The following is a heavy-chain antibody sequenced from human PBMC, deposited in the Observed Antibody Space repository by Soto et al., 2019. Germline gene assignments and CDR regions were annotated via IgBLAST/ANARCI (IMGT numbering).Heavy chain of an antibody. D-gene: IGHD2-2*01. CDR3: ARLIHCKTTSCYFDY. CDR2: VYYSGTT. CDR1: GGSISSSSYY. J-gene: IGHJ4*02. V-gene: IGHV4-39*01. Sequence: QLQLQESGPGLVKPSETLSLTCTVSGGSISSSSYYWAWVRQPPGKGLEWIGSVYYSGTTYYNPSLKSRVPIPGDTAKNQFSLKLSSVTAADTAVFYCARLIHCKTTSCYFDYWGQGTLVTVSS.